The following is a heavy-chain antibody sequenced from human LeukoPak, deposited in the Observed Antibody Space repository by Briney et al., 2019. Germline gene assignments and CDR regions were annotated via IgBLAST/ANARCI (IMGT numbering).Heavy chain of an antibody. V-gene: IGHV3-48*04. CDR3: AREDRRGLGGHTFDY. Sequence: GGSLRLSCAASGFTFSSYSMNWVRRAPGKGLEWVSYISSSSSTIYYADSVKGRFTISRDNAKNSLYLQMNSLRAEDTAVYYCAREDRRGLGGHTFDYWGQGTLVTVSS. D-gene: IGHD3-10*01. J-gene: IGHJ4*02. CDR1: GFTFSSYS. CDR2: ISSSSSTI.